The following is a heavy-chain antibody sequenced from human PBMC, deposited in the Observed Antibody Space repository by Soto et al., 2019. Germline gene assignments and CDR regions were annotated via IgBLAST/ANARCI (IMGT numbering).Heavy chain of an antibody. V-gene: IGHV3-21*01. CDR1: GFTFSSYH. D-gene: IGHD3-10*01. Sequence: LRLSCAASGFTFSSYHMNWVRQARGKGLEWVSSITSSGVYYRDSVKGRFTISGDNAKNSLYLQMNSLRAEDTAVYYCARDPSGSGPDFDYWGQGILVTVSS. CDR2: ITSSGV. J-gene: IGHJ4*02. CDR3: ARDPSGSGPDFDY.